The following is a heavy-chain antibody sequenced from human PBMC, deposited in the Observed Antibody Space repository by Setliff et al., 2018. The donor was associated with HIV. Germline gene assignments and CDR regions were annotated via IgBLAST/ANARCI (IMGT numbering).Heavy chain of an antibody. V-gene: IGHV4-61*02. D-gene: IGHD6-19*01. CDR1: GGSISSGTYY. CDR3: ARGGTVSADFDS. J-gene: IGHJ4*02. CDR2: IYTSGST. Sequence: PSETLSLTCTVSGGSISSGTYYWSWIRQPAGKGLEWIGRIYTSGSTNYNPSLKTRVTLSVDTSENQFSLRLSSVTAADTAVYFCARGGTVSADFDSWGQGTLVTVSS.